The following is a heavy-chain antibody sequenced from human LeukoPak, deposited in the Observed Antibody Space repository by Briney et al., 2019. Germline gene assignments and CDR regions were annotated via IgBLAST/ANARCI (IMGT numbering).Heavy chain of an antibody. D-gene: IGHD6-19*01. V-gene: IGHV4-59*08. CDR2: IYYSGST. J-gene: IGHJ5*02. CDR1: GGSISSYY. Sequence: NSSETLSLTCTVSGGSISSYYWSWIRQPPGKGPEWIGYIYYSGSTNYNPSLKSRVTISVDTSKNQFSLKLSSVTAADTAVYYCARVGYYSSPVDPWGQGTLVTVSS. CDR3: ARVGYYSSPVDP.